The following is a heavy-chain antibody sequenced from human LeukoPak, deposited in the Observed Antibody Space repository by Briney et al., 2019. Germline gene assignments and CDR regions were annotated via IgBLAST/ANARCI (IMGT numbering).Heavy chain of an antibody. CDR1: GGSISSGGYS. J-gene: IGHJ4*02. Sequence: PSETLSLTCAVSGGSISSGGYSWSWIQQPPGKGLEWIGYIYHSGSTYYNPSLKSRVTISVDRSKNQFSLKLSSVTAADTAVYYCARGVDCTNGVCYFDYWGQGTLVTVSS. V-gene: IGHV4-30-2*01. CDR2: IYHSGST. D-gene: IGHD2-8*01. CDR3: ARGVDCTNGVCYFDY.